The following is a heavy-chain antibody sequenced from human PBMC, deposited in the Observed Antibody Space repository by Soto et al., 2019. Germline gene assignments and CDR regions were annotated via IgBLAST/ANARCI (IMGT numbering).Heavy chain of an antibody. CDR2: IYYSGST. J-gene: IGHJ5*02. Sequence: ASETLSLSCTVSGCSICSGDYYCSWIRQPPGKGLEWIGYIYYSGSTYYNPSLKSRVTISVDTSKNQFSLKLSSVTAADTAVYYCAREPSLLVPWFDPWGQGTLVTVSS. V-gene: IGHV4-30-4*01. CDR1: GCSICSGDYY. CDR3: AREPSLLVPWFDP. D-gene: IGHD2-15*01.